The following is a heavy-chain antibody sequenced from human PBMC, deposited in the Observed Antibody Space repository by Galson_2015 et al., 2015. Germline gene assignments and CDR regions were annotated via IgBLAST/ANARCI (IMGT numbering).Heavy chain of an antibody. CDR2: MSNDGSIK. V-gene: IGHV3-30-3*01. CDR1: GFTFRSFA. J-gene: IGHJ4*02. CDR3: AREADSSGYYHYPLDS. Sequence: SLRLSCAASGFTFRSFAMHWVRQAPGKGLEWVAFMSNDGSIKSYADSVKGRFTVSRDNSKNTLFLQMNSLRTEDTAVYSCAREADSSGYYHYPLDSWGQGTLVTVSS. D-gene: IGHD3-22*01.